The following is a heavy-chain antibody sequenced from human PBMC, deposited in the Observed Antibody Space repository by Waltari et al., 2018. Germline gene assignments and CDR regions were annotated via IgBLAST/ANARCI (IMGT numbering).Heavy chain of an antibody. CDR3: ARRRSGGSELDY. V-gene: IGHV4-38-2*01. CDR1: GYSISSGSY. D-gene: IGHD2-15*01. CDR2: IYHSGST. Sequence: QVQLQESGPGLVKPSEPLSLTCAVPGYSISSGSYWGLLRQPPGKGLEWIGIIYHSGSTYYNPSLKSRVTISVDTSKNQFSLKLSSVTAADTAVYYCARRRSGGSELDYWGQGTLVTVSS. J-gene: IGHJ4*02.